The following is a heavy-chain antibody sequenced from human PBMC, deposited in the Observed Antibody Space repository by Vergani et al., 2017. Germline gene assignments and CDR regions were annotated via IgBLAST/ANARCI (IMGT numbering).Heavy chain of an antibody. CDR3: AREVPLSYDSSGSFDY. CDR2: IYYSGST. V-gene: IGHV4-59*01. D-gene: IGHD3-22*01. CDR1: GGSISSYY. J-gene: IGHJ4*02. Sequence: QVQLQESGPGLVKPSETLSLTCTVSGGSISSYYWSWIRQPPGKGLEWIGYIYYSGSTNYNPSLKSRVTISVDTSKNQFSLKLSSVTAADTAVYYCAREVPLSYDSSGSFDYWGQGTLVTVSS.